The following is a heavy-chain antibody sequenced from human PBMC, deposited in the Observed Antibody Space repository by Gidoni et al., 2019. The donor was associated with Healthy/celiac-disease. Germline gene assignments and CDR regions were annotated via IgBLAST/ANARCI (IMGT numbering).Heavy chain of an antibody. D-gene: IGHD1-1*01. CDR3: ASRYEGSS. Sequence: VQLVESGGGVVQPGRSLRLSCASSVFTFSSSAMHWVLQAPGKGLEWVAVRSYEGSNKYYADSVKGRVTISRDNSKNTLYLQMNSLRAEDTAVYYCASRYEGSSWGQGTLVTVSS. V-gene: IGHV3-30-3*01. CDR2: RSYEGSNK. CDR1: VFTFSSSA. J-gene: IGHJ4*02.